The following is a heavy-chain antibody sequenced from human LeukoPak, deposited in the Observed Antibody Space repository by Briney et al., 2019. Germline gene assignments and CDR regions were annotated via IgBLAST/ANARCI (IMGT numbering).Heavy chain of an antibody. Sequence: SETLSLTCAVYGGSFSGYYWSWIRQPPGKGLEWIGEINHSGSTNYNPSLKSRVTISVDTSKNQFSLKLGSVTAADTAVYYCARGLRPMYLYDYWGQGTLVTVSS. CDR1: GGSFSGYY. CDR3: ARGLRPMYLYDY. D-gene: IGHD5-12*01. CDR2: INHSGST. V-gene: IGHV4-34*01. J-gene: IGHJ4*02.